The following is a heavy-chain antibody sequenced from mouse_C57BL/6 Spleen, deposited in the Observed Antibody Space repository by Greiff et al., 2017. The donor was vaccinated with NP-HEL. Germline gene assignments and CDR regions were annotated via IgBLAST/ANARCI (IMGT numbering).Heavy chain of an antibody. Sequence: DVMLVESGGGLVQSGRSLRLSCATSGFTFSDFYMEWVRQAPGKGLEWIAASRNKANDYTTEYSASVKGRFIVSRDTSQSILYLQMNALRAEDTAIYYCARDDGGDEGLFAYWGQGTLVTVSA. CDR3: ARDDGGDEGLFAY. J-gene: IGHJ3*01. D-gene: IGHD1-1*02. CDR1: GFTFSDFY. CDR2: SRNKANDYTT. V-gene: IGHV7-1*01.